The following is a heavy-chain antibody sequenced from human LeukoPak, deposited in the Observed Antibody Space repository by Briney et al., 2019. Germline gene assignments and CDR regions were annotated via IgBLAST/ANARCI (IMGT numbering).Heavy chain of an antibody. CDR1: GLTFGDYA. CDR3: TRDGAYYYDSSANWFDP. Sequence: GGSLRLSCTASGLTFGDYAMTWVRQAPGKGLEWVGFIRSKAYGGTTEYAASVKGRFTISRDDSKSIAYLQMNSLKTEDTAVYYCTRDGAYYYDSSANWFDPWGQGTLVTVSS. D-gene: IGHD3-22*01. V-gene: IGHV3-49*04. CDR2: IRSKAYGGTT. J-gene: IGHJ5*02.